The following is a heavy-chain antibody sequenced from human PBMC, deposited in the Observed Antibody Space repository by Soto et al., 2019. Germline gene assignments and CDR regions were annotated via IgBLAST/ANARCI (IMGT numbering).Heavy chain of an antibody. CDR1: GFTFSAYS. CDR2: ITGSSSYI. Sequence: GGSLRLSCAASGFTFSAYSMNWVRQAPGKGLEWVSSITGSSSYIFYRDSVKGRFTVSRDNAKNSLYLQMDSLRAEDTAVYYCARDLNFWSPPNEGGFDYWALGVLVTVSS. J-gene: IGHJ4*02. D-gene: IGHD3-3*01. V-gene: IGHV3-21*01. CDR3: ARDLNFWSPPNEGGFDY.